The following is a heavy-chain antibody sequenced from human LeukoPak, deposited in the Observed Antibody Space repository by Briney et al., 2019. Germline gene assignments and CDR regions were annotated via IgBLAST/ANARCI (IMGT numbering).Heavy chain of an antibody. CDR2: INPNSGGT. D-gene: IGHD2-2*01. Sequence: ASVKVSCKASGYTFIDYFLHWVRQAPGQGLEWMGWINPNSGGTNYAQKFQGRVTMTRDTSISTAYMELSRLRSDDTAVYYCARDLEGCSSTSCYGLRFDPWGQGTLVTVSS. CDR3: ARDLEGCSSTSCYGLRFDP. V-gene: IGHV1-2*02. J-gene: IGHJ5*02. CDR1: GYTFIDYF.